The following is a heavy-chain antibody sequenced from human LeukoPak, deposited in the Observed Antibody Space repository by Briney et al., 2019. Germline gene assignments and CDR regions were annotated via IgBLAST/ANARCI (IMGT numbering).Heavy chain of an antibody. CDR2: VKKDASEK. D-gene: IGHD3-10*01. J-gene: IGHJ4*02. CDR3: ARGPPYGSRSDYFDY. V-gene: IGHV3-7*01. Sequence: GGSLRLSCAASGFTLSNNWMTWVRQAPGKGLEWVATVKKDASEKYYVDSVKGRFTISRDNPKNSLYLQMNNLGVEDTAVYYCARGPPYGSRSDYFDYWGQGTLVTVSS. CDR1: GFTLSNNW.